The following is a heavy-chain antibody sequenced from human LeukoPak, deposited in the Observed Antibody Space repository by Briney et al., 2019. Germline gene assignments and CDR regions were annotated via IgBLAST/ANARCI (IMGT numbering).Heavy chain of an antibody. CDR1: GASVSSGTYF. V-gene: IGHV4-61*01. Sequence: SETLSLTCTVSGASVSSGTYFWSWIRQPPGKGLEWIGYISNSGSTNYNPSLKSRVTISADTSKNQFSLKLSSVTATDTAVYYCARDRHAYSGTDYWGQGTLVTVSS. D-gene: IGHD1-26*01. CDR3: ARDRHAYSGTDY. J-gene: IGHJ4*02. CDR2: ISNSGST.